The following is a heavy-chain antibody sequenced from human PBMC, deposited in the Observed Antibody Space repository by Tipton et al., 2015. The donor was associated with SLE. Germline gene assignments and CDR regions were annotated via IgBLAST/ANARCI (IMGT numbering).Heavy chain of an antibody. V-gene: IGHV4-59*12. CDR1: GGSISSYY. J-gene: IGHJ4*02. CDR2: IYYSGST. D-gene: IGHD2-2*01. Sequence: TLSLTCTVSGGSISSYYWSWIRQPPGKGLEWIGYIYYSGSTNYNPYLKSRVTISVDTSKNQFSLKLSSVTAADTAVYYCASTPPGNCSSTSCYPRYYFDYWGQGTLVTVSS. CDR3: ASTPPGNCSSTSCYPRYYFDY.